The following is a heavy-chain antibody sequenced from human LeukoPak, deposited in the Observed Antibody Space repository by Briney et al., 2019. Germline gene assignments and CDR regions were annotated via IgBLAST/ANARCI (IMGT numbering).Heavy chain of an antibody. J-gene: IGHJ4*02. Sequence: ASVKVSCKASGYTFTDYYMHWVRQAPGQGLEWMGWINPNSGGTFYAQKFQGRVTMTRDTSITTAYMELSRLRSDDTAVFYCGRGTVGANPPYLWSQGTLLTVSS. CDR2: INPNSGGT. CDR3: GRGTVGANPPYL. CDR1: GYTFTDYY. V-gene: IGHV1-2*02. D-gene: IGHD1-26*01.